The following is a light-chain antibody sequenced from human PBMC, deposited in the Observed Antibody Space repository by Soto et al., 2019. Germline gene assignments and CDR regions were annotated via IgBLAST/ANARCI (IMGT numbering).Light chain of an antibody. Sequence: EIVFTQSPVTLSLSPGERATLSCRASQSIDSYLVWYQQRRGQAPRLLIYDASKRAPGIPARFSGSGSRTEFTLTISSLEPEDCAVYYWQQRKSWPLTFGGGTEVVIK. CDR3: QQRKSWPLT. V-gene: IGKV3-11*01. CDR2: DAS. CDR1: QSIDSY. J-gene: IGKJ4*01.